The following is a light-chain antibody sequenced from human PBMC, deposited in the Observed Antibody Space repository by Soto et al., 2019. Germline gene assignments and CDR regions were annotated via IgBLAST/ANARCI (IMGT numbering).Light chain of an antibody. CDR2: EVT. J-gene: IGLJ1*01. V-gene: IGLV2-11*01. CDR1: SSDVGAYDL. Sequence: QSVLTQPRSVSGSPGQSVTVSCTGTSSDVGAYDLVSWYQQHPGTAPKLIIYEVTKRPSGVSTRFSGSKSGNTASLTIAGLQAVDEADYYCCSFADFTYVFGTGTKVTVL. CDR3: CSFADFTYV.